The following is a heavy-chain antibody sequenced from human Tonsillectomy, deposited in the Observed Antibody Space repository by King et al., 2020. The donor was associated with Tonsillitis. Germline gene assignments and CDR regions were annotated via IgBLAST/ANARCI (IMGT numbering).Heavy chain of an antibody. D-gene: IGHD6-13*01. CDR1: GGSISSSSYY. J-gene: IGHJ4*02. CDR3: VVFLAEAGTSH. V-gene: IGHV4-39*01. CDR2: IYYSGST. Sequence: VQLVESGPGLVKPSETLSLTCTVSGGSISSSSYYWGWIRQPPGKGLEWIGSIYYSGSTYYNPSLKSRVTISVDTSKNQFSLKLSSVTATDTAVYYCVVFLAEAGTSHWGQGTLVTVSS.